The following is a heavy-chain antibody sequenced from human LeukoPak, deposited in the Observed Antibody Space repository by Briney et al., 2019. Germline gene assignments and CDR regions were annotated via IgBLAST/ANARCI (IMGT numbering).Heavy chain of an antibody. V-gene: IGHV4-59*01. J-gene: IGHJ4*02. CDR2: IYYRGST. Sequence: SETLSLTCVVYGGSFSGDYWSWIRQPPGKGLEWIGYIYYRGSTNYNPSLKSRVTISVDTSKNQFSLKVRSVTAADTAVYYCARQWETPLFDYWGRGTLVTVSS. CDR3: ARQWETPLFDY. D-gene: IGHD1-26*01. CDR1: GGSFSGDY.